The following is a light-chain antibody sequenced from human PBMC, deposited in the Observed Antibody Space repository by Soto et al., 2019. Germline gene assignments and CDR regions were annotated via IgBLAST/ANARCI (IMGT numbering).Light chain of an antibody. CDR1: QSVSSSY. V-gene: IGKV3-20*01. J-gene: IGKJ1*01. Sequence: EIVLTQSPGTLSLSSAVIPDLSCXXSQSVSSSYLAWYQQKPGQAPRLLIYGASSRATGIPDRFSGSGSGTDFTLAISSLQPEDSATYYCLQDINYPWTFGQGTKVDIK. CDR2: GAS. CDR3: LQDINYPWT.